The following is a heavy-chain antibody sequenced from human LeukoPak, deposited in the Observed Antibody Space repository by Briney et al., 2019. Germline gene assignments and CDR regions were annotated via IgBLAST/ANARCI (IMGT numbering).Heavy chain of an antibody. V-gene: IGHV1-69*05. Sequence: SVKVSCKASGGTFRSYAISWVRQAPGQGLEWMGGIIPIFGTANYAQKFQGRVTTTTDESTRTTYMEPSSLRTEDTAVYYCARNGCISASCYTGYYYMDVWGKGTTVTVSS. J-gene: IGHJ6*03. D-gene: IGHD2-2*02. CDR1: GGTFRSYA. CDR2: IIPIFGTA. CDR3: ARNGCISASCYTGYYYMDV.